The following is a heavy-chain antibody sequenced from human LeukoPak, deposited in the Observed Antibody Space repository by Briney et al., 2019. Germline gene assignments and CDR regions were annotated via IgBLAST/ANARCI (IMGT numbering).Heavy chain of an antibody. CDR2: ISGSGGST. D-gene: IGHD2-21*02. CDR3: AKDRPEAYCGGDCYVFDY. CDR1: GFTLSSYA. J-gene: IGHJ4*02. Sequence: GGSLRLSCAASGFTLSSYAMSWVRQAPGKGLEWVSAISGSGGSTYYADSVKGRFTISRDNSKNTLYLQMNSLRAEDTAVYYCAKDRPEAYCGGDCYVFDYWGQGTLVTVSS. V-gene: IGHV3-23*01.